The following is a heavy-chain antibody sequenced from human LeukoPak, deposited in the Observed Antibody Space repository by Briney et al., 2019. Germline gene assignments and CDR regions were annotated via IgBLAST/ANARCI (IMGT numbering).Heavy chain of an antibody. Sequence: GASVKVSCKSSDDTFASYGISWVRQAPGQGLEWMGWISPFNGKTNYAQKFQGRVTMTTDTSTSTAYMELRSLRPDDTAVYYCARDAQSGAHFDYWGQGTLVTVSS. V-gene: IGHV1-18*01. J-gene: IGHJ4*02. CDR1: DDTFASYG. D-gene: IGHD6-25*01. CDR3: ARDAQSGAHFDY. CDR2: ISPFNGKT.